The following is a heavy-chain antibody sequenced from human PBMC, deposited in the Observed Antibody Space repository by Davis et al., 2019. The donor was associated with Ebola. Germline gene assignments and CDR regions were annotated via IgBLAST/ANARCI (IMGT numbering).Heavy chain of an antibody. J-gene: IGHJ5*02. D-gene: IGHD2-21*01. CDR1: GFTFSNSW. V-gene: IGHV4-34*01. Sequence: GSLRLSCAASGFTFSNSWMSWVRQPPGKGLEWIGEINHSGSTNYNPSLKSRVTISVDTSKNQFSLKLSSVTAADTAVYYCARGYSGWFDPWGQGTLVTVSS. CDR2: INHSGST. CDR3: ARGYSGWFDP.